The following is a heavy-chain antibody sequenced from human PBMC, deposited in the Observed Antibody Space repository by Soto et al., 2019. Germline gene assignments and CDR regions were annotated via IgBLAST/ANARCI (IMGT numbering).Heavy chain of an antibody. Sequence: PGGSLRLSCAASGFTFSSYAMHWVRQAPGKGLEWVAVISYDGSNKYYADSVKGRFTISRDNSKNTLYLQMNSLRAEDTAVYYCARDLNPYLRITRVRGVIASDGMDVWGQGTTVTVSS. CDR2: ISYDGSNK. D-gene: IGHD3-10*01. CDR1: GFTFSSYA. J-gene: IGHJ6*02. V-gene: IGHV3-30-3*01. CDR3: ARDLNPYLRITRVRGVIASDGMDV.